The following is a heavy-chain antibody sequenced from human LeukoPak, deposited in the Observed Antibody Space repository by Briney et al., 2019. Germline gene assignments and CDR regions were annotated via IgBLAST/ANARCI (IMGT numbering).Heavy chain of an antibody. Sequence: SETLSLTCAVSGYSISSGYYWCWIRQPPGKGLEWIGRSYHSGSTYYNPSLKSRVTISVDTSKNQFSMKLSSVTAADPAVSYCARARTAAAAEYFDYWGQGTLVTASS. CDR2: SYHSGST. J-gene: IGHJ4*02. CDR1: GYSISSGYY. V-gene: IGHV4-38-2*01. CDR3: ARARTAAAAEYFDY. D-gene: IGHD6-13*01.